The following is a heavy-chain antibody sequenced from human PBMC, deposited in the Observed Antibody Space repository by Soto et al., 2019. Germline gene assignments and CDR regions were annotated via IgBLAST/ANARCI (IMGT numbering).Heavy chain of an antibody. CDR2: INAGNADT. D-gene: IGHD2-15*01. Sequence: ASVKVSCKASGYTFTSYIIHWVRQAPGQRLEWMGWINAGNADTKYSRKFQGTVTMTRDTSASTVYMELSSMTSEDTAVYFCARDGGQNHRRDYFDHWGQGTLVTVSS. CDR1: GYTFTSYI. V-gene: IGHV1-3*01. J-gene: IGHJ4*02. CDR3: ARDGGQNHRRDYFDH.